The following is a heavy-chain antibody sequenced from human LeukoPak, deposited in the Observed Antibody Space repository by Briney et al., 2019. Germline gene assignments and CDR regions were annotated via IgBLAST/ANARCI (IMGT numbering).Heavy chain of an antibody. J-gene: IGHJ4*02. V-gene: IGHV3-21*01. CDR3: ARAPSNAHFDY. Sequence: PGGSLRPSCAASGFTFSSYSMNWVRQAPGKGLEWVSSISSSSSYIYYADSVKGRFTISRDNSNNTVYLQMNSLRAEDTAVYYCARAPSNAHFDYWGQGTLVTVSS. CDR1: GFTFSSYS. D-gene: IGHD3-3*02. CDR2: ISSSSSYI.